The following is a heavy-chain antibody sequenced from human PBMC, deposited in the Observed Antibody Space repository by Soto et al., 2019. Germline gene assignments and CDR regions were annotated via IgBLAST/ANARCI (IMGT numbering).Heavy chain of an antibody. V-gene: IGHV3-73*02. CDR3: TRLEGYCSGGSCYPIDY. D-gene: IGHD2-15*01. CDR2: IRSKANSYAT. J-gene: IGHJ4*02. Sequence: EVQLVESRGGLVQPGGSLKLSCAASGFTFSGSAMHWVRQASGKGLEWVGRIRSKANSYATAYAASVKGRFTISRDDSKNTAYLQMNSLKTEDTAVYYCTRLEGYCSGGSCYPIDYWGQGTLVTVSS. CDR1: GFTFSGSA.